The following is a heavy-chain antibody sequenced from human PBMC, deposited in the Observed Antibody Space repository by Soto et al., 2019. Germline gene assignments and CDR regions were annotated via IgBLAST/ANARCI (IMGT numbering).Heavy chain of an antibody. V-gene: IGHV1-18*01. CDR3: AREGSSWYADY. CDR1: GYTFTSYG. CDR2: ISAYNGKT. Sequence: ASVKVSCKASGYTFTSYGINWVRQAPGQGLEWMGWISAYNGKTNNAQKLQGRVTMTTDTSTSTAYLELRSLRPDDTAVYYCAREGSSWYADYWGQGTLVTVSS. J-gene: IGHJ4*02. D-gene: IGHD6-13*01.